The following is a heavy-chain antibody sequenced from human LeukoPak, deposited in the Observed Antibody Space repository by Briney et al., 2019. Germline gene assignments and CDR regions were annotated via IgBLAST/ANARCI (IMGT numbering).Heavy chain of an antibody. D-gene: IGHD2-8*02. CDR1: GFTFSSYS. Sequence: GGSLRLSCAVSGFTFSSYSMNWVRQAPGKGLEWVSYISSSSSTIYYADSVKGRFTISRDNAKNSLYLQMNSLRAEDTAVYYRATRGRTEGDYWGQGTLVTVSS. V-gene: IGHV3-48*01. CDR2: ISSSSSTI. J-gene: IGHJ4*02. CDR3: ATRGRTEGDY.